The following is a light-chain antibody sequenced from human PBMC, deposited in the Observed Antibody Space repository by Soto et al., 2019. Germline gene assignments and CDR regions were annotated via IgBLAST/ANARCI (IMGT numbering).Light chain of an antibody. V-gene: IGLV2-14*01. J-gene: IGLJ1*01. CDR2: EVS. CDR1: SSDVGGYNY. CDR3: NSYTGSGIV. Sequence: QSVLTQPASVSGSPGQSITISCTGTSSDVGGYNYVSWYQHHPGKAPKLMIYEVSNRPSGVSYRFSCSKSGNTAPLTISGLQAEDGADYYCNSYTGSGIVFGTGTKVTVL.